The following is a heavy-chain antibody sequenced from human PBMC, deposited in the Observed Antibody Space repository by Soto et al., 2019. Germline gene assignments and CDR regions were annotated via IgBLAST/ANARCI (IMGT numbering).Heavy chain of an antibody. CDR2: IYYSGST. CDR3: ARLWYDANGYSPFDY. Sequence: PSETLSLTCTVSGGSISSGDYYWSWIRQPPGKGLEWIGYIYYSGSTYYNPSLKSRVTISVDTSKNQFSLKLSSVTAADTAVYYCARLWYDANGYSPFDYWGQGSLVTVSS. CDR1: GGSISSGDYY. V-gene: IGHV4-31*03. D-gene: IGHD3-22*01. J-gene: IGHJ4*02.